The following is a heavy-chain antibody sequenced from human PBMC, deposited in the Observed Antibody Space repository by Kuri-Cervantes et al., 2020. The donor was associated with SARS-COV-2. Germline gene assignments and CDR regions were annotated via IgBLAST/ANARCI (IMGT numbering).Heavy chain of an antibody. CDR1: GFTFSSYS. V-gene: IGHV3-21*01. CDR2: ISSSSSYI. Sequence: GESLKISCAASGFTFSSYSMNWVRQAPGKGLEWVSSISSSSSYIYYADSMKGRFTISRDNAKNSLYLQMNSLRAEDTAVYYCAREPTSVGRGCSSTSCYYEVDYWGQGTLVTVSS. CDR3: AREPTSVGRGCSSTSCYYEVDY. J-gene: IGHJ4*02. D-gene: IGHD2-2*01.